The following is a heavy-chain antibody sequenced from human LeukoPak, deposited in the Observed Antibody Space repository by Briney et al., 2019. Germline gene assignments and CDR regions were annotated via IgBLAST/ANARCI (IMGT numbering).Heavy chain of an antibody. J-gene: IGHJ4*02. D-gene: IGHD3-9*01. CDR3: ARVNIYDILTGYDDY. Sequence: GASVKVSCKASGYTFTSYAISWVRQAPGQGLEWMGWISTYNGNTNYAQKLQGRVTMTTDTSTSTAYMELRSLRSDDTAVYYCARVNIYDILTGYDDYWGQGTLVTVSS. V-gene: IGHV1-18*01. CDR1: GYTFTSYA. CDR2: ISTYNGNT.